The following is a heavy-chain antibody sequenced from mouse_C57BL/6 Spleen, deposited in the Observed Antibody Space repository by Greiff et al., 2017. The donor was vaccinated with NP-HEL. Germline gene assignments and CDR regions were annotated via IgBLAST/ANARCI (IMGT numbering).Heavy chain of an antibody. J-gene: IGHJ4*01. CDR1: GYTFTSYP. V-gene: IGHV1-47*01. CDR3: ARRVDGYAMDY. D-gene: IGHD1-1*02. Sequence: VQLQQSGAELVKPGASVKMSCKASGYTFTSYPIEWMKQNHGKSLEWIGNFHPYNDDTKYNEKFKGKATLTVDKSSSTVYLELSRLTSDDSAVYFCARRVDGYAMDYWGQGTTVTVSS. CDR2: FHPYNDDT.